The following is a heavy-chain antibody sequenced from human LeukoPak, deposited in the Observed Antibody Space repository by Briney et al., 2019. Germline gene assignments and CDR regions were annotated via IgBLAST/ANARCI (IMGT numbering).Heavy chain of an antibody. V-gene: IGHV4-4*02. CDR1: GGSISSGNW. CDR3: ARDVCPFGSWGEIDI. J-gene: IGHJ3*02. CDR2: IYHSGGT. D-gene: IGHD3-16*01. Sequence: PSETLSLTCAVSGGSISSGNWWSWVRPTPGKGLEWIGEIYHSGGTNYNPSLKSRVTISVDNSKNQFSLKLSSVTAADTAVYYCARDVCPFGSWGEIDIWGQGTMVTVSS.